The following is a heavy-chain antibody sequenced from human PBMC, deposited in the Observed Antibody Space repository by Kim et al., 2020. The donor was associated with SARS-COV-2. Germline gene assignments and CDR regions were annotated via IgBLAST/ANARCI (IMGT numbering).Heavy chain of an antibody. V-gene: IGHV3-30-3*01. CDR1: GFTFSGYA. Sequence: GGSLRLSCAASGFTFSGYAMHWVRQAPGKGLEWIARITCNGNNNYSADAATGRFTFTSDSSKYTMTVQLQILSAEAEDTDLCARNHGGAGDTADYGRDV. D-gene: IGHD5-18*01. J-gene: IGHJ6*01. CDR2: ITCNGNNN. CDR3: ARNHGGAGDTADYGRDV.